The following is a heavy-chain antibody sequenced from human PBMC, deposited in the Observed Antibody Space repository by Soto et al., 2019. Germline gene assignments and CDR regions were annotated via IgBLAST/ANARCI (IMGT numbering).Heavy chain of an antibody. CDR2: ISAYDGKT. D-gene: IGHD3-3*01. CDR3: ARDPHEYWTSYWFDP. J-gene: IGHJ5*02. Sequence: ASVKVSCKASGYNFNIYGINWLRQAPGQGLELMGWISAYDGKTTYAEKFQGRVTMTTDASTSTAYMELRSLRSDDTAVYYCARDPHEYWTSYWFDPWGQG. V-gene: IGHV1-18*01. CDR1: GYNFNIYG.